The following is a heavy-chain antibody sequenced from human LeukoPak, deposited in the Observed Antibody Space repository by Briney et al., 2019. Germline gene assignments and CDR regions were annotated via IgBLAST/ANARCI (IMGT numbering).Heavy chain of an antibody. J-gene: IGHJ3*02. CDR3: ARQGYSYGNAFDI. D-gene: IGHD5-18*01. CDR1: GYSFTTYW. V-gene: IGHV5-51*01. Sequence: GESLKISCKGSGYSFTTYWIGWVRQMPGRGLEWMGIIYPGDSDTRYSPSFQGQVTISADKSITTAYLQWSSLKASDTAMYYCARQGYSYGNAFDIWGQGTMVTVSS. CDR2: IYPGDSDT.